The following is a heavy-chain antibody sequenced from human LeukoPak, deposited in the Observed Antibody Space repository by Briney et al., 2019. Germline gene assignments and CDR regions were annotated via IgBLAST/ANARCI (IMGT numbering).Heavy chain of an antibody. D-gene: IGHD3-22*01. Sequence: GGSLRLSCEASGFTFRSFAMSWVRQAPGKGLEWLSGISASGHYIYQADSVKGRFTISRDNSKNTLYLQMDSLRAEDTAVNYCVKGSYYESSGHYYFDYWGQGTLVTVSS. V-gene: IGHV3-23*01. J-gene: IGHJ4*02. CDR1: GFTFRSFA. CDR2: ISASGHYI. CDR3: VKGSYYESSGHYYFDY.